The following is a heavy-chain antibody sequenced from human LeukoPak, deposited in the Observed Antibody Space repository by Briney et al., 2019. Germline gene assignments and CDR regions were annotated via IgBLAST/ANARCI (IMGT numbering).Heavy chain of an antibody. CDR2: ISSSSSYI. CDR1: GFTFSSYS. V-gene: IGHV3-21*01. Sequence: GGSLRLSCAASGFTFSSYSMNWVRQAPGKGLEWVSSISSSSSYIYYADSVKGRFTISRDNAKNSLYLQMNSLRAEDTAVYYCAVADFGTPAPGRPQPQSTWGQGTMVTVSS. CDR3: AVADFGTPAPGRPQPQST. J-gene: IGHJ3*01. D-gene: IGHD6-13*01.